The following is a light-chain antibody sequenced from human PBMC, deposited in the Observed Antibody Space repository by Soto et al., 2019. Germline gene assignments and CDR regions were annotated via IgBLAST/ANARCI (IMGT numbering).Light chain of an antibody. CDR1: QSVSSN. CDR2: GAS. J-gene: IGKJ1*01. Sequence: EIVMTQSPATLSVSPGERATLSCSASQSVSSNLAWYQQKPGQAPRLLIYGASSRATGIPDRFSGSGSGTDFTLTISRLEPEDFAVYYCQQYGSSRWTFGQGTKVDIK. V-gene: IGKV3-20*01. CDR3: QQYGSSRWT.